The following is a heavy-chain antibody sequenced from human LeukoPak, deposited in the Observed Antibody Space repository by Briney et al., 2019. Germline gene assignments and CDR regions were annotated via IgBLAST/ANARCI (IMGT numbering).Heavy chain of an antibody. V-gene: IGHV3-9*01. D-gene: IGHD1-26*01. CDR2: ISWDGNKV. J-gene: IGHJ4*02. Sequence: GGSLRLSCVVPGFSFDDYAMHWVRQGPGKALEWVSVISWDGNKVAYADSVKGRFTISRDNAKNSLYLQMTSLRPEDTAFYYCAKDRPVATTLHHFDHWGLGTLVTVSS. CDR1: GFSFDDYA. CDR3: AKDRPVATTLHHFDH.